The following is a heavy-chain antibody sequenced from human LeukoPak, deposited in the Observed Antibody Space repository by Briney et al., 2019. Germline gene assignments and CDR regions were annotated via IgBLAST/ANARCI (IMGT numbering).Heavy chain of an antibody. CDR2: IYTSGSN. J-gene: IGHJ5*02. D-gene: IGHD3-9*01. CDR3: ARDLGYDILTGYTNWFDP. Sequence: PSETLSLTCTVSGGSISSYYWSWIRQPAGKGLEWIGRIYTSGSNNYNPSLKSRVTMSVDTSKNQFSLKLSSVTAADTAVYYCARDLGYDILTGYTNWFDPWGQGTLVTVSS. CDR1: GGSISSYY. V-gene: IGHV4-4*07.